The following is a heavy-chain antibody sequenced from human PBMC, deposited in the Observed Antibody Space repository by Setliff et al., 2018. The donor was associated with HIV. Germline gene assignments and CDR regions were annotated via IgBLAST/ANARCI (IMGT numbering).Heavy chain of an antibody. CDR2: ISDHNGNT. CDR3: AREAANYAFDI. D-gene: IGHD2-15*01. J-gene: IGHJ3*02. V-gene: IGHV1-18*01. CDR1: GYTFSDYS. Sequence: ASVKVSCKAFGYTFSDYSIIWVRQAPGQGPERMGWISDHNGNTNYAQKIQGRVTLTIDTSTSTAYMELRTLRSDDTAVYYCAREAANYAFDIWGQGTMVTVS.